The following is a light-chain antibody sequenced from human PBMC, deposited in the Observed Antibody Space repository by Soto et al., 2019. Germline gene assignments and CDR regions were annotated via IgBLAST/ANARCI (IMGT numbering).Light chain of an antibody. V-gene: IGLV4-69*01. CDR1: SGHSSYA. CDR2: LNSDGSH. Sequence: QAVVTQSPSASASLGASVKLTCTLSSGHSSYAIAWHQQQPEKGPRYLMKLNSDGSHSKGDGIPDRFSGSSSGAEHYLTISRLQSEDEADYYCQTWGTGIGVFGGGTKLTVL. CDR3: QTWGTGIGV. J-gene: IGLJ2*01.